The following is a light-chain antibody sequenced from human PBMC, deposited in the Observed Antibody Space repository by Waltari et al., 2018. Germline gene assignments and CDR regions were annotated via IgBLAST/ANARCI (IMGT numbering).Light chain of an antibody. Sequence: QSVLTQPPSASGTPGQRVTISCSGSSSNIGSRPVNGYQQFPGTTPKLLIHDSNQRPSGVPDRFSGSKSGTSASLAISGLQSEDEADYYCVAWDVSLSGYVFGTGTKVTVL. CDR3: VAWDVSLSGYV. CDR2: DSN. CDR1: SSNIGSRP. V-gene: IGLV1-44*01. J-gene: IGLJ1*01.